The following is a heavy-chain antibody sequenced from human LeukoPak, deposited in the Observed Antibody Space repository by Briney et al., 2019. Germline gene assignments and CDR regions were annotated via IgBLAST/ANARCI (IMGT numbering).Heavy chain of an antibody. D-gene: IGHD5-12*01. J-gene: IGHJ3*02. CDR2: TYYRSKWYN. Sequence: SQTLSLTRAISVDSVPSNSAAWNWITQSPSRGLEWLGRTYYRSKWYNDYAVSVKSRITINPDTSKNQYSLQLNAVTPEDTAVYYCAREVANVATRLRDEAFDIWGEGTMVTVSS. CDR3: AREVANVATRLRDEAFDI. CDR1: VDSVPSNSAA. V-gene: IGHV6-1*01.